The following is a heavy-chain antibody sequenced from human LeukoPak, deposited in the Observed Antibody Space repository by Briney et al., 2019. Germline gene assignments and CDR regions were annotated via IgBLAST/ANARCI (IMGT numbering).Heavy chain of an antibody. D-gene: IGHD2-15*01. CDR2: ISGSGGSQ. Sequence: GGSLRLSCAASGFTFSSYAMSWVRKAPGKGLEWASAISGSGGSQYYADSVKGRFTISRDNSKNTLYLQMNSLRAEDTAVYYCAKGGDCSGGSCYSLYYYYYYMDVWGKGTTVTVSS. V-gene: IGHV3-23*01. CDR3: AKGGDCSGGSCYSLYYYYYYMDV. CDR1: GFTFSSYA. J-gene: IGHJ6*03.